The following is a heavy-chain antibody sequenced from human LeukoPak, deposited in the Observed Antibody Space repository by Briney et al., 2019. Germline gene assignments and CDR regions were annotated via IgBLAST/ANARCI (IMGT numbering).Heavy chain of an antibody. V-gene: IGHV3-7*01. CDR2: IKQDRSEK. CDR1: GFTFSKDW. Sequence: GGSLRLSCAASGFTFSKDWMSWVRQAPGKGLEWVANIKQDRSEKYYVDSVEGRFTISRDNAKNSLYLQMNSLRAEDTAVYYCARKITGNYYNDYWGQGTLVTVSS. J-gene: IGHJ4*02. CDR3: ARKITGNYYNDY. D-gene: IGHD1-7*01.